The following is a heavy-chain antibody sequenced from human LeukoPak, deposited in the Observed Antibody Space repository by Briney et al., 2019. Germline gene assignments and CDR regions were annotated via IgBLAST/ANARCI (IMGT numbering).Heavy chain of an antibody. CDR2: ISGSGGSL. D-gene: IGHD5-18*01. V-gene: IGHV3-23*01. Sequence: PGGSLRLSCAASGFTFSSNAMSWVRQAPGKGLEWVSTISGSGGSLYYADSVKGRFTISRDKSKNTVYLQMNSLRAEDTAVYYCVREARGYHYTYFDYWGQGTLVTVSS. J-gene: IGHJ4*02. CDR1: GFTFSSNA. CDR3: VREARGYHYTYFDY.